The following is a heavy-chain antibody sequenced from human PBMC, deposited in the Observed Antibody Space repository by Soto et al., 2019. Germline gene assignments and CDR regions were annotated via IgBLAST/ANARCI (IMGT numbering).Heavy chain of an antibody. Sequence: QLHLVQSGAVVKKSGASVTVSCSASGYPVPAYYMHWVRQAPGRGLEWMGGINPATGAAKYKQTLQGRVTVPRDTSTSTVFREPSGLTSKDTAAFYCARGGGVGVAGSAAFDMWGQGTLVTVSS. D-gene: IGHD3-3*01. J-gene: IGHJ3*02. CDR2: INPATGAA. CDR1: GYPVPAYY. V-gene: IGHV1-2*02. CDR3: ARGGGVGVAGSAAFDM.